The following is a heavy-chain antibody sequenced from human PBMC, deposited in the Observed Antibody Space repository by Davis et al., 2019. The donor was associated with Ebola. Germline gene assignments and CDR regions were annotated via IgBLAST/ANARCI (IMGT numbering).Heavy chain of an antibody. CDR2: MNPNSGNT. D-gene: IGHD5-24*01. Sequence: ASVKVSCKASGYTFTSYDINWVRQATGQGLEWMGWMNPNSGNTGYAQKFQGRVTITRNTSISTAYMELSSLRSEDTAVYYCARAFTGMATSDYWGQGTLVTVSS. J-gene: IGHJ4*02. V-gene: IGHV1-8*03. CDR1: GYTFTSYD. CDR3: ARAFTGMATSDY.